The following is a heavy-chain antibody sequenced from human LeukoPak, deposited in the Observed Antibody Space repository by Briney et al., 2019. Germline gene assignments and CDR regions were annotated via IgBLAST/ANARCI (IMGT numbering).Heavy chain of an antibody. J-gene: IGHJ4*02. D-gene: IGHD3-22*01. V-gene: IGHV1-46*03. CDR3: SSESSGYSVPRIDF. CDR1: GYTFTNYY. Sequence: GASVKVSCKASGYTFTNYYIHWVRQAPGQGLDWVGIINPSGGSTFYTQKFRGRVTITRDTSTSTVYMELSSLRSEDTAVYYCSSESSGYSVPRIDFWGQGTLVTVSS. CDR2: INPSGGST.